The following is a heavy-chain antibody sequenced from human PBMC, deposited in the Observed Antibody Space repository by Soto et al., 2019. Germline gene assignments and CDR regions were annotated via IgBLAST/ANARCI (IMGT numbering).Heavy chain of an antibody. Sequence: GGSLRLSCAASGLTFSSYAMSWGRQAPGKGLEWVAVISYDGSNKYYADSVKGRFTISRDNSKNTLYLQMNSLRAEDTAVYYCAKSHSSGYYPIDYWGQGTLVTVSS. J-gene: IGHJ4*02. CDR1: GLTFSSYA. CDR2: ISYDGSNK. D-gene: IGHD3-22*01. V-gene: IGHV3-30*18. CDR3: AKSHSSGYYPIDY.